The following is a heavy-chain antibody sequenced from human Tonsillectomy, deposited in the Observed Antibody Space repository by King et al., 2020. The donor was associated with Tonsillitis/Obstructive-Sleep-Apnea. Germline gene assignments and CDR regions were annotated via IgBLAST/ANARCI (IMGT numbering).Heavy chain of an antibody. CDR3: ARENIVVVPAVMGGGFDY. J-gene: IGHJ4*02. V-gene: IGHV4-34*01. CDR2: INHSGST. D-gene: IGHD2-2*01. Sequence: QVQLQQWGAGLLKPSETLSLTCAVYGGSFSGYYWSWIRQPPGKGLEWIGEINHSGSTNYNPSFKSRVTISVDTSKNQFSLKLSSVTAADTAVYYCARENIVVVPAVMGGGFDYWGQGTLVTVSS. CDR1: GGSFSGYY.